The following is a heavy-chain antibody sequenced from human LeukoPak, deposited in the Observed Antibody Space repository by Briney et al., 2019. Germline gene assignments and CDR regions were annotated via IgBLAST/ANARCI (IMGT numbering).Heavy chain of an antibody. D-gene: IGHD6-13*01. J-gene: IGHJ5*02. Sequence: GGSLRLSCAASGFTFSSYGMHWVRQAPGKGLEWVAFIRYDGSSKYYADSVKGRFTISRDNSKNTLYLQMNSLRAEDTAVYYCAKGSQGSSWYDWFDPWGQGTLVTVSS. V-gene: IGHV3-30*02. CDR2: IRYDGSSK. CDR1: GFTFSSYG. CDR3: AKGSQGSSWYDWFDP.